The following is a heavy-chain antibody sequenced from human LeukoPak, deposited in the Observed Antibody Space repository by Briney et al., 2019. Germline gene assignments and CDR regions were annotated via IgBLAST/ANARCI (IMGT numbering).Heavy chain of an antibody. D-gene: IGHD2-15*01. CDR1: GFTFSDYY. CDR3: ARDHLRYCSGGSCYRPLDC. J-gene: IGHJ4*02. CDR2: ISSSGSTT. V-gene: IGHV3-11*04. Sequence: GGSLRLSCAASGFTFSDYYMSWIRQAPGKGLEWVSYISSSGSTTYYADSVKGRFTISRDNAKNSLYLQMNSLRAEDTAVYYCARDHLRYCSGGSCYRPLDCWGQGTLVTVSS.